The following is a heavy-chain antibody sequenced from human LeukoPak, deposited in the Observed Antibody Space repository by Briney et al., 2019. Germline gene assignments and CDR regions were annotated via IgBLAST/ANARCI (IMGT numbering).Heavy chain of an antibody. CDR1: GVSITNNNYY. J-gene: IGHJ1*01. Sequence: KPSETLSLTCTVSGVSITNNNYYWSWIRQPPGKGLEWSGYISYSGTTFYNPSLKSRVNISLDTSKNQFSLKLRSVTAADTAVYYCASSTTAVTRFVKYWGQGTLVSVSS. V-gene: IGHV4-30-4*01. D-gene: IGHD4-23*01. CDR3: ASSTTAVTRFVKY. CDR2: ISYSGTT.